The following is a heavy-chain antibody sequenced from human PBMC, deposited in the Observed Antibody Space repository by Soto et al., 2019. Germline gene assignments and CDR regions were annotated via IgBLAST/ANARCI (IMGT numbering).Heavy chain of an antibody. CDR3: VKDWRGSKCPCMDV. CDR1: GFTFSNYA. D-gene: IGHD3-3*01. CDR2: ISAYDGST. J-gene: IGHJ6*02. V-gene: IGHV3-23*01. Sequence: GGSLRLSCVASGFTFSNYAMSWVRQAPGKGLEWVSSISAYDGSTYYADPVKGRFTLSRDDSMDTLSLQMNSLRAEDTAVYYCVKDWRGSKCPCMDVWGQGITVTVSS.